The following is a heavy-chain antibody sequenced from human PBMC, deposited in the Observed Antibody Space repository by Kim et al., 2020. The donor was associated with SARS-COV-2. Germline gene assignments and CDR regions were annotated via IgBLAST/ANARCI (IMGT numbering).Heavy chain of an antibody. CDR3: ARGLAGAMARRVMGILTGYGDAFDI. J-gene: IGHJ3*02. Sequence: GGSLRLSCAASGFTFSSYDMHWVRQATGKGLEWVSAIGTAGDPYYPGSVKGRFTISRENAKNSLYLQMNSLRAGDTAVYYCARGLAGAMARRVMGILTGYGDAFDIWGQGTMVTVSS. CDR1: GFTFSSYD. D-gene: IGHD3-9*01. V-gene: IGHV3-13*05. CDR2: IGTAGDP.